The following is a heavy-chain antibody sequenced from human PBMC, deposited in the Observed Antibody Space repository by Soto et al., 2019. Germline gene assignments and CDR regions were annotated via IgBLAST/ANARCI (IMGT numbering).Heavy chain of an antibody. CDR1: GFTFSSYA. J-gene: IGHJ6*02. V-gene: IGHV3-23*01. Sequence: GGSLRLSCAASGFTFSSYAMSWVRQAPGKGLEWVSAISGSGGSTYYADSVKGRFTISRDNSKNTLYLQMNSLRAEDTAVYYCAKDSRNYYYYGMDVWGQGTTVTVSS. CDR2: ISGSGGST. CDR3: AKDSRNYYYYGMDV.